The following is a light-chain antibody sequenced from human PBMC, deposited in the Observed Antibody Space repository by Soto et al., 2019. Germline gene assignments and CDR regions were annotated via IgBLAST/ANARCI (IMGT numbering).Light chain of an antibody. Sequence: SYELTQPPSVSVSPGQTASITCSGDRLGNKYVCWYQQKPGQSPVLVIYQNNKRPSGIPERFSGSNSGNTATLTISGTQATDEADFYCQAWDSNTDVVFGGGTKLTVL. J-gene: IGLJ2*01. CDR3: QAWDSNTDVV. CDR1: RLGNKY. V-gene: IGLV3-1*01. CDR2: QNN.